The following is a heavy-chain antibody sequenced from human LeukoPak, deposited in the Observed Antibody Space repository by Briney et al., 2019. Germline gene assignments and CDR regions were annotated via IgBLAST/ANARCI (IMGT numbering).Heavy chain of an antibody. CDR3: ARGGLGRKQFWFDP. J-gene: IGHJ5*02. D-gene: IGHD6-19*01. CDR1: GFTFNNYA. V-gene: IGHV3-21*01. CDR2: ISSSSSYI. Sequence: GGSLRLSCAASGFTFNNYAMNWVRQAPGKGLEWVSSISSSSSYIYYAGSVKGRFTISRDNAKNSLYLQMNSLRAEDTAVYYCARGGLGRKQFWFDPWGQGTLVTVSS.